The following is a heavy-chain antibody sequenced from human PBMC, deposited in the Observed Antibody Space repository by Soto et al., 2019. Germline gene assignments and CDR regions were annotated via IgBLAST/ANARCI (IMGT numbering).Heavy chain of an antibody. CDR1: GGSFSGYY. J-gene: IGHJ6*02. CDR2: INHSGST. V-gene: IGHV4-34*01. D-gene: IGHD2-15*01. Sequence: SETLSLTCAVYGGSFSGYYWSWIRQPPGKGLEWIGEINHSGSTNYNPSLKSRVTISVDTSKNQFSVRLNSVTAADTAVYYCAPLSVSLSGPYGIHVWGQGTTVTVSS. CDR3: APLSVSLSGPYGIHV.